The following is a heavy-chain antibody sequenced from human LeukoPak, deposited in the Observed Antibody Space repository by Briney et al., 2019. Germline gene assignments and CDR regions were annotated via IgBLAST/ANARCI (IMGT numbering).Heavy chain of an antibody. CDR2: ISAYNGNT. V-gene: IGHV1-18*01. CDR3: ARGGFYDSSGSENFDY. J-gene: IGHJ4*02. D-gene: IGHD3-22*01. CDR1: GYTFTSYG. Sequence: ASVKVSCKASGYTFTSYGISWVRQAPGQGLEWMGWISAYNGNTNYAQKLQGRVTMTRNTSISTAYMELSSLRSEDTAVYYCARGGFYDSSGSENFDYWGQGTLVTVSS.